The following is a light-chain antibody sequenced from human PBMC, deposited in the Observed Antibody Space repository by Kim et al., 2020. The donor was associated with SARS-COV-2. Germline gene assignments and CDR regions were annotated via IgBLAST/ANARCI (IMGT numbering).Light chain of an antibody. CDR2: ASS. J-gene: IGKJ1*01. CDR3: QQSFISPRT. V-gene: IGKV1-39*01. Sequence: AFVGDRVTIACRASQSIHNYLNWYQQQPGRAPRLLIYASSNLQSGVPSRFGGSGSGTDFTLTISSLQPEDFATYYCQQSFISPRTFGQGTKVEVK. CDR1: QSIHNY.